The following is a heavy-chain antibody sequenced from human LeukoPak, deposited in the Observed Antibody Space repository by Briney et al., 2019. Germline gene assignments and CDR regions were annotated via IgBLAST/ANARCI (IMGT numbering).Heavy chain of an antibody. CDR2: ISGSGGST. J-gene: IGHJ5*02. V-gene: IGHV3-23*01. D-gene: IGHD3-10*01. CDR3: AKDPFGYYYGSGSFFDP. CDR1: GFTFSSYA. Sequence: GGSLRLSCAASGFTFSSYAMSSVRQAPGKGLEWVSAISGSGGSTYYADSVKGRFTISRDNSKNTLYLQMNSLRAEDTAVYYCAKDPFGYYYGSGSFFDPWGQGTLVTVSS.